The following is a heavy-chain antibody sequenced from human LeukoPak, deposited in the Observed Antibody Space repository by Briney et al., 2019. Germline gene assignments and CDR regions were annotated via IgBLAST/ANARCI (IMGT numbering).Heavy chain of an antibody. CDR1: GYSISSGYY. CDR3: ARLSGKTINLGPTPADY. CDR2: IYHRGST. D-gene: IGHD3-10*01. J-gene: IGHJ4*02. Sequence: SETLSLTCAVSGYSISSGYYWGWIRQPPGKGLEWIGSIYHRGSTYYNPSLKSRVTISVDTSKNQFSLKLSSVTAADTAVYYCARLSGKTINLGPTPADYWGQGTLVTVSS. V-gene: IGHV4-38-2*01.